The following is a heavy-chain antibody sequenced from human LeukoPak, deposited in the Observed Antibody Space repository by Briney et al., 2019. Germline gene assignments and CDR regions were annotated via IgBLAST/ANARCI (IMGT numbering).Heavy chain of an antibody. CDR1: GFTVSSNY. Sequence: PGGSLRLSCAASGFTVSSNYMSWVRQAPGKGLEWVSVIYSGGSTYYADSVKGRFTISRDNSKNTLYLQMNSLRAEDTAVHYCAREDYYDSSGYYYEDWGQGTLVTVSS. V-gene: IGHV3-53*01. D-gene: IGHD3-22*01. J-gene: IGHJ4*02. CDR2: IYSGGST. CDR3: AREDYYDSSGYYYED.